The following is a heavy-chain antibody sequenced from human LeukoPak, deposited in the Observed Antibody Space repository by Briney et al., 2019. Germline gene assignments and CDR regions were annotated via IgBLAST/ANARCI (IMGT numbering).Heavy chain of an antibody. CDR3: ATWRTAKTGFDY. J-gene: IGHJ4*02. CDR1: GGSISNNNYY. Sequence: SETLSLTCTVSGGSISNNNYYWAWIRQPPGKGLECIGSIYYSGSPYYNPSLKSRVTISVDASKNQFSLRLSSVTAADTAVYYCATWRTAKTGFDYWGQGTLVTVSS. D-gene: IGHD1-1*01. V-gene: IGHV4-39*01. CDR2: IYYSGSP.